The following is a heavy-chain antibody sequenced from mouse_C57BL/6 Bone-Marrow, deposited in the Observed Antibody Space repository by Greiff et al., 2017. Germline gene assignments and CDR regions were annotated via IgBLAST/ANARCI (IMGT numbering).Heavy chain of an antibody. CDR1: GFSFNTYA. CDR3: VSRITTVVGYYFDY. V-gene: IGHV10-1*01. CDR2: IRSKSNNYAT. D-gene: IGHD1-1*01. Sequence: EVQLVESGGGLVQPKGSLKLSCAASGFSFNTYAMNWVRQAPGKGLEWVARIRSKSNNYATYYADSVKDRFTISRDDSESMLYLQMNNLKTEDTAMYYCVSRITTVVGYYFDYWGQGTTLTVSS. J-gene: IGHJ2*01.